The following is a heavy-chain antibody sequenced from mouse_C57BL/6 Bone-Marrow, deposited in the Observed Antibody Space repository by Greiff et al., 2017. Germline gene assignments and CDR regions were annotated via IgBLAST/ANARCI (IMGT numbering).Heavy chain of an antibody. CDR2: IDPENGDT. V-gene: IGHV14-4*01. CDR1: GFNIKDDY. J-gene: IGHJ1*03. Sequence: VQLQQSGAELVRPGASVKLSCTASGFNIKDDYMHWVKQRPEQGLEWIGWIDPENGDTEYASKFQGKATITADTSSNTAYLQLSSLTSEDTAVYYCTPIYYYGSSYGRYFDVWGTGTTVTVSS. D-gene: IGHD1-1*01. CDR3: TPIYYYGSSYGRYFDV.